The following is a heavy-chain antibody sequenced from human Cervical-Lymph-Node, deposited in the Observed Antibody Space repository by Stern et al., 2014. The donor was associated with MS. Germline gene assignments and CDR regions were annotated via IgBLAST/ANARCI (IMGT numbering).Heavy chain of an antibody. V-gene: IGHV3-15*01. D-gene: IGHD3-3*01. CDR1: GLTFSKAW. J-gene: IGHJ1*01. CDR2: IRTETDGAPT. Sequence: EVQLVESGGDLVKPGGSLTVSCVASGLTFSKAWMYWVRPAPGKVLEWVGRIRTETDGAPTHYAAPVKGRFTISRDDSKNTVYLQMNSLKIEDTAVYYCTTGGSGGVGFQHWGPGTLVTVSS. CDR3: TTGGSGGVGFQH.